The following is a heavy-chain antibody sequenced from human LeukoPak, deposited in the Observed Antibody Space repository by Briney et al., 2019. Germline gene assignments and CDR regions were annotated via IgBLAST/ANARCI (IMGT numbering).Heavy chain of an antibody. CDR2: ISYDGSNK. CDR1: GFTFSSYA. Sequence: GRSLRLSCAASGFTFSSYAMHWVRQAPGKGLEWVAVISYDGSNKYYADSVKGRFTISRDNSKNTLYLQMNSLRAEDTAVYYCARDEEYSSSTFDYWGQGTLVTVSS. J-gene: IGHJ4*02. V-gene: IGHV3-30-3*01. D-gene: IGHD6-6*01. CDR3: ARDEEYSSSTFDY.